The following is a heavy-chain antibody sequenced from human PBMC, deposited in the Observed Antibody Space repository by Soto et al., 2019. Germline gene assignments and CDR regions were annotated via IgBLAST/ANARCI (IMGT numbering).Heavy chain of an antibody. V-gene: IGHV4-34*01. Sequence: SETLSLTCAVYGGSFSGYYWSWIRQPPGKGLEWIGEIDHSGSTNYNPSLKSRVTISVDTSKNQFSLKLSSVTAADTAVYYCARRLQYYDFWSGYYTPSNWFDPWGQGTLVTVSS. CDR3: ARRLQYYDFWSGYYTPSNWFDP. CDR2: IDHSGST. CDR1: GGSFSGYY. D-gene: IGHD3-3*01. J-gene: IGHJ5*02.